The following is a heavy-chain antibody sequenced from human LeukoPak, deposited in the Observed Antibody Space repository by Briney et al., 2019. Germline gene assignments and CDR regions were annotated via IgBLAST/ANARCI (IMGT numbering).Heavy chain of an antibody. CDR1: GFVFTIYT. CDR3: VKDFGRIRGTPDS. CDR2: ISGSGNGFSI. J-gene: IGHJ4*02. Sequence: GGSLRLTCSASGFVFTIYTMYWVRQAPGKGPEYVSTISGSGNGFSIYYADSVKGRFTISRDDSKSILYLQMNGLRSEDTAVYYCVKDFGRIRGTPDSWGQGTLVTVSS. D-gene: IGHD1-26*01. V-gene: IGHV3-64D*06.